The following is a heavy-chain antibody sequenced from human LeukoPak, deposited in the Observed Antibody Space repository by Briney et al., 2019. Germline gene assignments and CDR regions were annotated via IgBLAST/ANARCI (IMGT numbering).Heavy chain of an antibody. D-gene: IGHD3-22*01. CDR1: GFTFSSHG. Sequence: GTSLRLSCAASGFTFSSHGMHWVRQAPGKGLEWVAFIWYDGINKYYADSVKGRFTISRDNSKNTLYLQMNSLRAEDTAVYYCARDRSGYFHLDYWGQGTLVPVSS. J-gene: IGHJ4*02. CDR3: ARDRSGYFHLDY. V-gene: IGHV3-33*01. CDR2: IWYDGINK.